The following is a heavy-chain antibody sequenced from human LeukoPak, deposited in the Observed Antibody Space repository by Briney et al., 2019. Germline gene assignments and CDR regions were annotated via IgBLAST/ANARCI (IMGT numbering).Heavy chain of an antibody. CDR3: ARGRYLTPCGGAAASFLDY. Sequence: SETLSLTCAVSGGSFSGYYWNWIRQSPGKGLEWIGEINHSGSTHYNPSLKSRVTISVDTSQKQFSLRLTAVTAADTAVYYCARGRYLTPCGGAAASFLDYWGQGSLVTVST. D-gene: IGHD6-13*01. CDR2: INHSGST. CDR1: GGSFSGYY. V-gene: IGHV4-34*01. J-gene: IGHJ4*02.